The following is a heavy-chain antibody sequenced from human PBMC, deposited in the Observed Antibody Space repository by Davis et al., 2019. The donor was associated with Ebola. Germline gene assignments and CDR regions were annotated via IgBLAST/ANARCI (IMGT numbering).Heavy chain of an antibody. V-gene: IGHV3-73*01. J-gene: IGHJ4*02. CDR3: VTENWYRFES. CDR1: GFTFSGSA. Sequence: GESLKISCAASGFTFSGSAMHWVRQASGKGLEWVGRIRSKANSYATGYAASVKGRFTISRDDSKNTAYLQMNSLKSEDTAVYYCVTENWYRFESWGQGTLVTVSS. D-gene: IGHD1/OR15-1a*01. CDR2: IRSKANSYAT.